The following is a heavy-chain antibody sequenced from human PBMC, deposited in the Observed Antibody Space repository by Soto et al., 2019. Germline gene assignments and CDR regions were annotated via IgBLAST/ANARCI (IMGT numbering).Heavy chain of an antibody. Sequence: EVQLLESGGGLVQPGESLRLSCAASGFTFSSYAMSWVRQAPGKGLEWVSAISGSGGSTYYADSVKGRFTISRDNSKNTLYLQMNSLRVEDTAVYYYAKGYPGRYGMDVWGQGTTVTVSS. J-gene: IGHJ6*02. V-gene: IGHV3-23*01. CDR1: GFTFSSYA. CDR3: AKGYPGRYGMDV. CDR2: ISGSGGST. D-gene: IGHD5-18*01.